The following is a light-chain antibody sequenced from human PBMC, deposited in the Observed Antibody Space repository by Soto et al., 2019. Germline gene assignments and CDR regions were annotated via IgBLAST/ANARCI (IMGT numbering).Light chain of an antibody. CDR1: DIGRIS. CDR3: QVWNSSTDDVV. Sequence: ELTQEPSASVFPGQTARLTCGGSDIGRISVHWYQQQPGQAPLLVVDDDSDRPSRIPERSSASNSANTPTLTISSVAAGDEAEYYCQVWNSSTDDVVLGGWTQL. CDR2: DDS. V-gene: IGLV3-21*02. J-gene: IGLJ2*01.